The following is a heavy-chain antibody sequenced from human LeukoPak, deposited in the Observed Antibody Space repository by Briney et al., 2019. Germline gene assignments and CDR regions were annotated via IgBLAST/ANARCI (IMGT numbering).Heavy chain of an antibody. CDR3: AREPTTIFGVVRGFDP. V-gene: IGHV3-11*01. D-gene: IGHD3-3*01. CDR1: GFTFSDYY. J-gene: IGHJ5*02. Sequence: PGGSLRLSCAASGFTFSDYYMSWIRQAPGKGLEWVSYISSSGSTIYYADSVKGRFTISRDNAKNSLYLQMNSLRAEDTAVYYCAREPTTIFGVVRGFDPWGQGTLVTVSS. CDR2: ISSSGSTI.